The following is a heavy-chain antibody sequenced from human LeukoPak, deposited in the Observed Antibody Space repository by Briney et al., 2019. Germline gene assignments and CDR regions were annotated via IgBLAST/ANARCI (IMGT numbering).Heavy chain of an antibody. CDR1: GGSISGSSYY. CDR2: IYYSGST. CDR3: ARVVPRGGDDY. J-gene: IGHJ4*02. V-gene: IGHV4-39*07. D-gene: IGHD2-21*01. Sequence: SEALSLTCTVSGGSISGSSYYWGWNRQPPGKGLEWIGTIYYSGSTYYNPSLKSRVTISVDTSKNQFSLKLSSVTAADTAVYYCARVVPRGGDDYWGQGTLVTVSS.